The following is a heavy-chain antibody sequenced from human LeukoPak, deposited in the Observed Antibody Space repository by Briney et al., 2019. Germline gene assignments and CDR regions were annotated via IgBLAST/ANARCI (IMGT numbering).Heavy chain of an antibody. CDR3: ARDRTSMQVDLDV. Sequence: GGSLRLSCVVSGFTVSTNYMSWVRQAPGKGLECVSVIYFGDITAYADSVKGRFIISKDNSKNMVYLHMNNVRPEDTAVYYCARDRTSMQVDLDVWGQGTTVTVSS. CDR2: IYFGDIT. J-gene: IGHJ6*02. D-gene: IGHD2-8*01. CDR1: GFTVSTNY. V-gene: IGHV3-66*01.